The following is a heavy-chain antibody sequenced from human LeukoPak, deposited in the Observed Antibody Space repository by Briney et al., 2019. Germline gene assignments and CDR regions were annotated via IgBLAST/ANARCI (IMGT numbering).Heavy chain of an antibody. CDR2: INHSGST. J-gene: IGHJ4*02. Sequence: SETLSLTCAVYGGSFSGYYWSWIRQPPGKGLEWIGEINHSGSTNYNPSLKSRVTISVDTSKNQFSLKLSSVTAADTAVYYCASSTVTSRDTDYWGQGTLVTVSS. CDR3: ASSTVTSRDTDY. CDR1: GGSFSGYY. V-gene: IGHV4-34*01. D-gene: IGHD4-17*01.